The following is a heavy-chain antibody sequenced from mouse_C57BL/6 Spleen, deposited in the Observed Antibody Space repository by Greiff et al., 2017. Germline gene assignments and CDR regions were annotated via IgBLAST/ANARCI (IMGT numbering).Heavy chain of an antibody. CDR2: INPSSGYT. CDR1: GYTFTSYW. Sequence: QVQLQQSGAELAQPGASVKLSCKASGYTFTSYWMPWVKQRPGQGLEWIGYINPSSGYTKYNQKFKDKTTLTADKSSSTAYMQLSSLTYEDSAVYYCARADAMDYWGQGTSVTVSS. V-gene: IGHV1-7*01. J-gene: IGHJ4*01. CDR3: ARADAMDY.